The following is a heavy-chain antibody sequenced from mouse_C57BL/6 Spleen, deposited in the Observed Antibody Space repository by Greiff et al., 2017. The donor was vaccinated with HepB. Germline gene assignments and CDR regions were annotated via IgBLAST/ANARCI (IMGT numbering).Heavy chain of an antibody. CDR3: ARDWEGYYFDY. CDR1: GYTFTDYN. CDR2: INPNNGGT. Sequence: EVQLQQSGPELVKPGASVKIPCKASGYTFTDYNMDWVKQIHGKSLEWIGDINPNNGGTIYNQKFKGKATLTVDNYSCTAYMEIRSLTSDKTTVYYWARDWEGYYFDYWGQGTTLTVSS. V-gene: IGHV1-18*01. J-gene: IGHJ2*01. D-gene: IGHD4-1*01.